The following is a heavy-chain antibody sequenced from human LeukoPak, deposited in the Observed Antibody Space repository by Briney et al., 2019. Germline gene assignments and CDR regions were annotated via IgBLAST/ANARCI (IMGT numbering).Heavy chain of an antibody. D-gene: IGHD2-21*02. Sequence: PGGSLRLSCAASGFTFSSYAMSWVRQAPGKGLEWVSSIGSSGRNTYYSDSVKGRFTISRDNSKNTLYLQMSSLRAEDTAVYYCAKRDRPCSGDCSAPYYFDYWGQGTLVTVSS. CDR2: IGSSGRNT. J-gene: IGHJ4*02. CDR3: AKRDRPCSGDCSAPYYFDY. CDR1: GFTFSSYA. V-gene: IGHV3-23*01.